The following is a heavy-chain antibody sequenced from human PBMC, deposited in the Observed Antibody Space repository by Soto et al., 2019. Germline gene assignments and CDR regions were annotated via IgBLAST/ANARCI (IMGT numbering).Heavy chain of an antibody. CDR1: CASIRSINW. J-gene: IGHJ4*02. Sequence: QVQLQESGTGLLKPSGTLSLTCGVSCASIRSINWWSWVRPFQGKGLEWIGEIHHSGSTNYNPSLNSRVTISVDKSKNQFSLKLNSVTAADTAVDYCARYDYGSGNDYNIDYWGQGTLVTVSS. V-gene: IGHV4-4*02. CDR2: IHHSGST. D-gene: IGHD3-10*01. CDR3: ARYDYGSGNDYNIDY.